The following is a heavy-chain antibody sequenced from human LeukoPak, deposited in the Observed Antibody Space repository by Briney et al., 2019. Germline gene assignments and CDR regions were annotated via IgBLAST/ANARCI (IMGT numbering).Heavy chain of an antibody. Sequence: PGGSLRLSCAASGFTFSSYWMSWVRQAPGKGLEWVSYISSSGSTIYYADSVKGRFTISRDNSKNTLYLQMNSLRAEDTAVYYCASLVGTTKMSDYWGQGTLVTVSS. CDR3: ASLVGTTKMSDY. CDR2: ISSSGSTI. J-gene: IGHJ4*02. D-gene: IGHD1-1*01. V-gene: IGHV3-48*01. CDR1: GFTFSSYW.